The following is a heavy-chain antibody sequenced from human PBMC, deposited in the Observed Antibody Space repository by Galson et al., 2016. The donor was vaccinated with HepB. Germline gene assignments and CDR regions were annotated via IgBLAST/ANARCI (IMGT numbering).Heavy chain of an antibody. Sequence: SVKVSCKASGGTFSSHGISWVRQAPGQGLEWMGGIIPIFDRTHYAQNFQGRLTITADDSTSTAYMQLSSLRSEDTAVYYCAREGGDYDSSAYYDYWGQGTLVTVSS. J-gene: IGHJ4*02. CDR3: AREGGDYDSSAYYDY. CDR2: IIPIFDRT. CDR1: GGTFSSHG. V-gene: IGHV1-69*13. D-gene: IGHD3-22*01.